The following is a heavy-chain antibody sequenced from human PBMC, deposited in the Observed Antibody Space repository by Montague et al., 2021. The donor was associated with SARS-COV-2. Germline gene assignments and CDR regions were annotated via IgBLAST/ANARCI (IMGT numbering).Heavy chain of an antibody. CDR2: KYCLSKWYY. Sequence: CAISGDSVTMNWNSGAGRRSSRPKSRDMSRSKYCLSKWYYDYAVSVKSRITIHPDTSKNQFSLQLNSVTPEDTAVYYCTRSITVVRGLLFDPWGQGTLVTVSS. CDR1: GDSVTMNWNS. CDR3: TRSITVVRGLLFDP. D-gene: IGHD3-10*01. J-gene: IGHJ5*02. V-gene: IGHV6-1*01.